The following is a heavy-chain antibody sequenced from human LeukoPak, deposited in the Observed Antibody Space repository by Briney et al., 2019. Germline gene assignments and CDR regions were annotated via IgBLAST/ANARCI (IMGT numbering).Heavy chain of an antibody. CDR1: GFTFSSYD. Sequence: GGSLRLSCAASGFTFSSYDMHWVRQATGKGLEWVSAIGTAGDTYYPGSVKGRFTISRENAKNSSYLQMNSLRAGDTAVYYCARGIAAALDYYYYYGMDVWGQGTTVTVSS. D-gene: IGHD6-13*01. CDR2: IGTAGDT. J-gene: IGHJ6*02. V-gene: IGHV3-13*01. CDR3: ARGIAAALDYYYYYGMDV.